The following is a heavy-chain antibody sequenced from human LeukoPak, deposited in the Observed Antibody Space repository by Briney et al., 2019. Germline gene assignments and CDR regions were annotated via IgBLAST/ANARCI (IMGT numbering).Heavy chain of an antibody. CDR3: ARGRVSSNTWYSTYYYYYFYMDV. V-gene: IGHV4-59*01. CDR1: DDSITIYY. J-gene: IGHJ6*03. CDR2: IDHTGST. Sequence: PSETLSLTCTVSDDSITIYYWTWIRQPPGKGLEWIGYIDHTGSTNYNPSLNSRVTISRDTSKNHFSLELTSATAADTAVYFCARGRVSSNTWYSTYYYYYFYMDVWGKGTTVTVSS. D-gene: IGHD6-13*01.